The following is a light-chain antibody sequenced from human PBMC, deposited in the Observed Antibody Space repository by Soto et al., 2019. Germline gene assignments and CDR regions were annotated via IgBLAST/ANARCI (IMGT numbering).Light chain of an antibody. V-gene: IGKV3-11*01. Sequence: DIVLTQSPATLSLSPGERATLSCRASQSVSSYLAWYQQKPGQAPMLLIYDASNRATGIPARFSGSGSGTDFTLTISSLEPEDFAVYYCQQRSNWPPLYTFGQGTKLEIK. CDR3: QQRSNWPPLYT. CDR1: QSVSSY. J-gene: IGKJ2*01. CDR2: DAS.